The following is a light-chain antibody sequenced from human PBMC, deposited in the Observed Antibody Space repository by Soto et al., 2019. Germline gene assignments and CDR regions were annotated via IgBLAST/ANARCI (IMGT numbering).Light chain of an antibody. V-gene: IGKV3-15*01. CDR1: QSISSN. CDR3: QQYNNWPRT. CDR2: GAS. J-gene: IGKJ1*01. Sequence: EIVLTQSPATLSVSPGERATLSCRASQSISSNLAWYQQKPGQAPRLLIYGASTRATGIPARFSGSGSGTVFTLTSSSLHSEDFAVYYCQQYNNWPRTFGQGTKVEIK.